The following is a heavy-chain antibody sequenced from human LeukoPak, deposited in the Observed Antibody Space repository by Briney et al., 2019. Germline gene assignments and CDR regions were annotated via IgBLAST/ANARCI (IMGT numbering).Heavy chain of an antibody. V-gene: IGHV3-9*01. D-gene: IGHD3-10*01. Sequence: GGSLRLSCAASGFTFEDYAMHWVRQAPGKGLEWVSGIGWNSNNIAYADSVKGRFTISRDNAKNSLYLQLHSLRAEDTAFYYCATDRAHYYGSGTYYNFWGQGTLVTVSS. CDR3: ATDRAHYYGSGTYYNF. CDR1: GFTFEDYA. J-gene: IGHJ4*02. CDR2: IGWNSNNI.